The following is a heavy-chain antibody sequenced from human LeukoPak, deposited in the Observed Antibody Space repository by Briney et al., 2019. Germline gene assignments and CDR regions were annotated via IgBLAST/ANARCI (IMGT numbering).Heavy chain of an antibody. D-gene: IGHD5-12*01. CDR1: GYSISSGYY. V-gene: IGHV4-38-2*02. J-gene: IGHJ4*02. CDR2: IYHSGST. CDR3: ARGGYSGKDYNN. Sequence: PSETLSLTCTVSGYSISSGYYWGWIRQPPGKGLEWIGYIYHSGSTKYNPSLKSRVTISVDTSKNQFSLNLSSVTAADTAVYYCARGGYSGKDYNNWGQGTLVTVSS.